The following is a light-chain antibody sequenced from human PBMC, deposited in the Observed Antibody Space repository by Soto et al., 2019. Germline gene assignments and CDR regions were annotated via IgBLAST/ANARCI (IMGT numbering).Light chain of an antibody. J-gene: IGKJ5*01. CDR1: QNINSKY. CDR3: QQHSQWPIT. V-gene: IGKV3-15*01. Sequence: EIVMTQSPGTLSLSPGETATLSCRASQNINSKYLAWYQQKPGQAPRLLIYGISTRAADIPARFSGSGSGTEFTLTISSLQSEDFAVYYCQQHSQWPITFGQGTRLEIK. CDR2: GIS.